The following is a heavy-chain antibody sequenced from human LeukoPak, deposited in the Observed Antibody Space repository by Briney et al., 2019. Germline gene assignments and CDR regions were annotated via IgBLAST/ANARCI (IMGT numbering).Heavy chain of an antibody. CDR1: GYTFTIYY. Sequence: ASVKVSCKASGYTFTIYYMHWVRQAPGQGLEWMGWINPNSGATSYAQRFQGRVTMTRDASISTAYMELSGLTSDDTAVYYCARNPPYCTSTSCYNDYWGQGTLVTVSS. CDR3: ARNPPYCTSTSCYNDY. V-gene: IGHV1-2*02. D-gene: IGHD2-2*02. J-gene: IGHJ4*02. CDR2: INPNSGAT.